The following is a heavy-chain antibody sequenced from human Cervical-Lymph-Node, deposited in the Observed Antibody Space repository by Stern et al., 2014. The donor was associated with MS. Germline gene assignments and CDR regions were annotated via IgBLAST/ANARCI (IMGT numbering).Heavy chain of an antibody. J-gene: IGHJ4*02. V-gene: IGHV2-5*02. CDR2: LYWDDDK. Sequence: QITLKESGPTLVKPTQTVTLTCTLSGFSVTTAGVGVGWIRQPPGKALEWLALLYWDDDKLYSPSLKNRLPITKDTSKIQVVLTMTNVDPVDTATYYCAHSRVKYCRGGTCYSSLFDYWGQGTLVTVSS. CDR3: AHSRVKYCRGGTCYSSLFDY. CDR1: GFSVTTAGVG. D-gene: IGHD2-15*01.